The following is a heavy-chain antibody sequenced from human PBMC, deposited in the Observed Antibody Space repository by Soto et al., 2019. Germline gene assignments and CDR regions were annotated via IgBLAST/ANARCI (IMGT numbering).Heavy chain of an antibody. CDR1: GFTFSSYS. D-gene: IGHD4-17*01. CDR2: ISSSSSTI. V-gene: IGHV3-48*01. Sequence: GGSLRLSCAASGFTFSSYSMNWVRQAPGKGLEWVSYISSSSSTIYYADSVKGRFTISRDNAKNSLYLQMNSLRAEDTAVYYCARGSPDYGDYASLWGQGTLVTVSS. CDR3: ARGSPDYGDYASL. J-gene: IGHJ4*02.